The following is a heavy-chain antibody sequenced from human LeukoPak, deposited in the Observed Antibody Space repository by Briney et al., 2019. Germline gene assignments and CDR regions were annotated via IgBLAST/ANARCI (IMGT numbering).Heavy chain of an antibody. V-gene: IGHV3-7*01. CDR3: ARDYPYYYDGMWYCDY. CDR2: IKEDGSEK. CDR1: GFTFRGYW. J-gene: IGHJ4*02. Sequence: GGSLRLSCAASGFTFRGYWMSWVRQAPGKGLEWVANIKEDGSEKYFVDSVKGRFTISRDNAKNSLYLQMNSLRAEDTAVYYCARDYPYYYDGMWYCDYWGQGTLVSVSS. D-gene: IGHD3-22*01.